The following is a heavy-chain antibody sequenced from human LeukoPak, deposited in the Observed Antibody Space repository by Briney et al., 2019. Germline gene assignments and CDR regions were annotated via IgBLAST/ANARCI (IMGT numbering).Heavy chain of an antibody. CDR2: IYYSGST. J-gene: IGHJ4*02. Sequence: SETLSLTCTVSGGSISSYYWSWIRQPAGKGLEWIGSIYYSGSTYYNPSLKSRVTISVDTSKNQFSLKLSSVTAADTAVYYCASRGYSYGYIDYWGQGTLVTVSS. V-gene: IGHV4-59*05. CDR3: ASRGYSYGYIDY. CDR1: GGSISSYY. D-gene: IGHD5-18*01.